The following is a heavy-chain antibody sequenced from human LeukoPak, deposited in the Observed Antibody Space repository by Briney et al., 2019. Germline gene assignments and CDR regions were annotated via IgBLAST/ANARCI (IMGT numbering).Heavy chain of an antibody. CDR2: ISSNGIST. CDR1: GFNFSTYA. Sequence: PGGSLRLSCAASGFNFSTYAMHWVRQAPGKGLEYVSAISSNGISTYYAESVKGRFTISRDNSKNTLYLQMGSLRPEDMAVDFCAREGLASVDVWGHGTTVTVSS. V-gene: IGHV3-64*02. J-gene: IGHJ6*02. D-gene: IGHD6-19*01. CDR3: AREGLASVDV.